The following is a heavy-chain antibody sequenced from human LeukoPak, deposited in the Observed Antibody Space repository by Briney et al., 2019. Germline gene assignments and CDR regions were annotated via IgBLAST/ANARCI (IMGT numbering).Heavy chain of an antibody. J-gene: IGHJ6*03. Sequence: GGSLRLSCAASGFTFSSYWMSWVRQAPGKGLEWVANIKQDGSEKYYVDSVKGRFTISRDNAKNSLYLQMNSLRAEDTAVYYCARLPTSPSAEGYMDVWGKGTTVTVSS. V-gene: IGHV3-7*01. CDR2: IKQDGSEK. D-gene: IGHD1-1*01. CDR1: GFTFSSYW. CDR3: ARLPTSPSAEGYMDV.